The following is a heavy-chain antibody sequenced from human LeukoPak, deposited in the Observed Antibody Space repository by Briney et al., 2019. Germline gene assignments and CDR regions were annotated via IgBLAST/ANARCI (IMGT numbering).Heavy chain of an antibody. J-gene: IGHJ6*02. Sequence: PSETLSLTCTVSGGSISSYYWSWIRQPAGKGLEWTGRIYTSGSTNYNPSLKSRVTMSVDTSKNQFSLKLSSVTAADTAVYYCARDNRYSSSWYGMDVWGQGTTVTVSS. CDR2: IYTSGST. D-gene: IGHD6-13*01. CDR3: ARDNRYSSSWYGMDV. V-gene: IGHV4-4*07. CDR1: GGSISSYY.